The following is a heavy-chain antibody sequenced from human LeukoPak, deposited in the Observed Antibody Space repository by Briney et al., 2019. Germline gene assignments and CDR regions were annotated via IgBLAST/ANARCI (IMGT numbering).Heavy chain of an antibody. V-gene: IGHV1-69*06. Sequence: SVKVSCKASGGTFSSYAISWVRQAPGQGLEWMGGIIPIFGTANYAQKFQGRVTITADKSTSTAYMELSSLRSEDTAVYYCAGSSLMERSHTPYYFDYWGQGTLVTVSS. D-gene: IGHD1-1*01. CDR3: AGSSLMERSHTPYYFDY. CDR2: IIPIFGTA. J-gene: IGHJ4*02. CDR1: GGTFSSYA.